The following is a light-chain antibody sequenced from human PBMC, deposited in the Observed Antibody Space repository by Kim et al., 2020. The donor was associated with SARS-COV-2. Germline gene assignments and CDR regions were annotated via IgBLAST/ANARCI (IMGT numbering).Light chain of an antibody. CDR2: DTS. CDR1: QGISRY. Sequence: IQLTQSPSSLSASVGDRVTITCRASQGISRYLAWYQQEPGKAPKLLMYDTSSLQSGVPSRFSGSGSGTDFTLTISNLQPEDFATYYCQQFSDYPRTFGQGTRLEIK. CDR3: QQFSDYPRT. V-gene: IGKV1-9*01. J-gene: IGKJ5*01.